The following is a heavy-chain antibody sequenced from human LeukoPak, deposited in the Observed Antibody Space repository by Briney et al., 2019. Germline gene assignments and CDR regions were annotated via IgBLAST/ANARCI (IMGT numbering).Heavy chain of an antibody. D-gene: IGHD6-13*01. CDR2: ISGSGGST. CDR3: ARASGYSSSWYPFDY. J-gene: IGHJ4*02. V-gene: IGHV3-23*01. CDR1: GFTFSSYA. Sequence: GGSLRLSCAASGFTFSSYAMSWVRQAPGKGLEWVSAISGSGGSTYYADSVKGRFTISRDNPKNTLYLQMNSLRAEDTAVYYCARASGYSSSWYPFDYWGQGTLVTVSS.